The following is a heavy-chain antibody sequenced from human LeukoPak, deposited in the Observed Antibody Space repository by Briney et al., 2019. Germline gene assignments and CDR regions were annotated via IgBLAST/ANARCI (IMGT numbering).Heavy chain of an antibody. CDR2: ITNDGVAT. CDR3: APRGIGGVDGFDP. CDR1: GFTFSSRT. V-gene: IGHV3-23*01. Sequence: GGSLRLSCGASGFTFSSRTMNWVRQAPGQGLEWVSTITNDGVATYYADSVRGRFTVSRDNSRNTLYLQMNSLRAEDTAVYYCAPRGIGGVDGFDPWGQGTMVTVSS. D-gene: IGHD2-8*02. J-gene: IGHJ5*02.